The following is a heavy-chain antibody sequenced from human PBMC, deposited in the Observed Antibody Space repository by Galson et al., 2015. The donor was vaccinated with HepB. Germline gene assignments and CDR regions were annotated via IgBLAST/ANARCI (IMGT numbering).Heavy chain of an antibody. V-gene: IGHV3-23*01. J-gene: IGHJ4*02. CDR1: GFTFSSYG. CDR2: ISGSGGNK. Sequence: SLRLSCAASGFTFSSYGMSWVRQAPGKGLEWVSAISGSGGNKYYADSVKGRFTISRDNSKNKMYLQMNSLRAEDTAVYFCAQDCSSGNVEPFDYWGQGTLGTVSS. CDR3: AQDCSSGNVEPFDY. D-gene: IGHD2-15*01.